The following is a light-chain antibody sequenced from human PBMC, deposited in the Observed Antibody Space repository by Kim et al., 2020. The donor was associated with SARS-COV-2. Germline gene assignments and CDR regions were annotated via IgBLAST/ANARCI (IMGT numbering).Light chain of an antibody. J-gene: IGLJ3*02. CDR3: QAWDSSTWV. V-gene: IGLV3-1*01. CDR2: QDS. CDR1: KLGDKY. Sequence: SYELTQPPSVSVSPGQTASITCSGDKLGDKYACWYQQKPGQSPVLVIYQDSKRHSGIPERFSSSNSGNTATLTISGTQAMDEADYYCQAWDSSTWVFGGGTKLTVL.